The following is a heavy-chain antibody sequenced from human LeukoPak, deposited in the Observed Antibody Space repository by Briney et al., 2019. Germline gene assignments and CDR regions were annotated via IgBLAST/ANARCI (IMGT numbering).Heavy chain of an antibody. CDR2: INRSGST. Sequence: PSETLSLTCAVYGGSFSGYYWSWIRQPPGKGLEWIGEINRSGSTNYNPSLKSRVTISVDTSKNQFSLKLSSVTAADTAVYYCARFDSSGYYYDWGQGTLVTVSS. V-gene: IGHV4-34*01. CDR3: ARFDSSGYYYD. D-gene: IGHD3-22*01. CDR1: GGSFSGYY. J-gene: IGHJ4*02.